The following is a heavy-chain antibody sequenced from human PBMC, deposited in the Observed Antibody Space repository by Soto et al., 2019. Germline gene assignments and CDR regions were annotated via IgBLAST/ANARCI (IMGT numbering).Heavy chain of an antibody. J-gene: IGHJ4*02. Sequence: PSETLSLTCTVSGGSISSYYWSWIRQPPGKGLEWIGYIYYSGSTNYNPSLKSRVTISVDTSKNQFSLKLSSVTAADTAVYYCAIIGGGKENFDYWGQGTLVTVSS. D-gene: IGHD3-16*01. V-gene: IGHV4-59*01. CDR3: AIIGGGKENFDY. CDR1: GGSISSYY. CDR2: IYYSGST.